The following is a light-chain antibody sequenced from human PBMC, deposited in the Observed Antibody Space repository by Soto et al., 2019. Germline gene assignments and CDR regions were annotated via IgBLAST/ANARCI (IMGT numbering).Light chain of an antibody. Sequence: EIVMTHSPDTLPVSPGERATLSFSSSQSVANSIAWYQQKPGQAPRLLIYGASTRAAGIPDRFSGSGSGTEFTLTISGLQSDDFAVYYCQQFNNWPPWTFGQGTKVDIK. V-gene: IGKV3-15*01. CDR3: QQFNNWPPWT. CDR1: QSVANS. CDR2: GAS. J-gene: IGKJ1*01.